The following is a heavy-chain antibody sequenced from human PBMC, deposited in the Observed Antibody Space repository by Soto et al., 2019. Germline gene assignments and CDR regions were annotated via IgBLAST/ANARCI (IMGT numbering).Heavy chain of an antibody. V-gene: IGHV3-30*18. CDR2: ISYDGSNK. Sequence: QVQLVESGGGVVQPGRSLRLSCAASGFTFSSYGMHWVRQAPGKGLEWVAVISYDGSNKYYADSVKGRFTISRDNSKNTRYLQMNSLRAEDTAVYYCAKESGEYSSSSSYWVVYYYMDVWGKGTTVTVSS. J-gene: IGHJ6*03. CDR1: GFTFSSYG. D-gene: IGHD6-6*01. CDR3: AKESGEYSSSSSYWVVYYYMDV.